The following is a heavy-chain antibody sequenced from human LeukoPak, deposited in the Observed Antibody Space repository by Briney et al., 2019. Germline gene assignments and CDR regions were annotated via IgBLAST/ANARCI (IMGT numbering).Heavy chain of an antibody. CDR2: INPSGGST. J-gene: IGHJ4*02. Sequence: ASVKVSCTASGYTFTSYYMHWVRQAPGQGLEWMGIINPSGGSTSYAQKFQGRVTMTRDTSTSTVYMELSSLRSEDTAVYYCARDRTYYYDSSGYYGWDYFDYWGQGTLVTVSS. CDR1: GYTFTSYY. CDR3: ARDRTYYYDSSGYYGWDYFDY. D-gene: IGHD3-22*01. V-gene: IGHV1-46*01.